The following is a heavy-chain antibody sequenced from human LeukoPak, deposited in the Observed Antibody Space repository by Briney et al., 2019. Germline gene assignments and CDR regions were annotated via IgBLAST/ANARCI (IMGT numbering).Heavy chain of an antibody. CDR3: ARDRKLSSWCDY. CDR1: GYTFTDYY. CDR2: ISAYNGNT. V-gene: IGHV1-18*04. Sequence: GASVKVSCKASGYTFTDYYMHWVRQAPGQGREWMGWISAYNGNTNYAQKLQGRVTITTDTSTSTAYMELRSLRSDDTAVYYCARDRKLSSWCDYGGQGTLVTVSA. D-gene: IGHD6-13*01. J-gene: IGHJ4*02.